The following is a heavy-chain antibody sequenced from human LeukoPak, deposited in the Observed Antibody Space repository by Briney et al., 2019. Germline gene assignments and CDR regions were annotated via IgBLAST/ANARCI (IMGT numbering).Heavy chain of an antibody. CDR1: GGSISNYY. V-gene: IGHV4-4*07. CDR3: ASGLHGYTYGYVPWELYYYMDV. CDR2: IYSSRS. D-gene: IGHD5-18*01. J-gene: IGHJ6*03. Sequence: SETLSLTCTVSGGSISNYYWSWIRQPAGKGLEWIGRIYSSRSIYNPSLKSRVTMSVDTSKNQFSLKMSSVSAADTAVYYCASGLHGYTYGYVPWELYYYMDVWGKGTTVTISS.